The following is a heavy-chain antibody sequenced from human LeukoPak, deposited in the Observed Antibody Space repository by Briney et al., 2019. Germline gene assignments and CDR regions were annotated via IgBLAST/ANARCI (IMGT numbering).Heavy chain of an antibody. Sequence: ASVKVSCKASGYTSTSYGISWVRQAPGQGLEWMGWISAYNGNTNYAQKLQGRVTMTTDTSTSTAYMELRSLRSDDTAVYYCARVVAAAGITWFDPGGQGPLVTVSS. CDR1: GYTSTSYG. CDR3: ARVVAAAGITWFDP. J-gene: IGHJ5*02. V-gene: IGHV1-18*01. CDR2: ISAYNGNT. D-gene: IGHD6-13*01.